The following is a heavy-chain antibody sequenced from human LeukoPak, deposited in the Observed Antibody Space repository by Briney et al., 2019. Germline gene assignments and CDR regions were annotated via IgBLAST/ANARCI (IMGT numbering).Heavy chain of an antibody. V-gene: IGHV3-23*01. CDR3: AKRGVVIRVILVGFHKEAYYFDS. CDR2: LSGSGGGT. Sequence: GGSLRLSCAVPGITLSNYGMSWVRQAPGKGLEWVAGLSGSGGGTNYADSVKGRFTISRDNAKNTLYLQMNSLRAEDTAVYFCAKRGVVIRVILVGFHKEAYYFDSWGQGALVTVSS. CDR1: GITLSNYG. D-gene: IGHD3-10*01. J-gene: IGHJ4*02.